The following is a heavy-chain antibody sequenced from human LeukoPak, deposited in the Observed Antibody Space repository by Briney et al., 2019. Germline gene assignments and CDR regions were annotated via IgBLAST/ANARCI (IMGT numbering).Heavy chain of an antibody. Sequence: SETLSLTCTVSGGSISSSSYYWGWIRQPPGKGLEWIGSIYYSGSTYYNPSLKSRVTISVDTSKNQFSLKLSSVTAADTAVYYCARVLYYDILTGGYYHYMDVWGKGTTVTVSS. CDR1: GGSISSSSYY. D-gene: IGHD3-9*01. V-gene: IGHV4-39*07. CDR2: IYYSGST. J-gene: IGHJ6*03. CDR3: ARVLYYDILTGGYYHYMDV.